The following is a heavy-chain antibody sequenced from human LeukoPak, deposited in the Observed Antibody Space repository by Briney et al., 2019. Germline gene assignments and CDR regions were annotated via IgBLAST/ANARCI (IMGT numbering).Heavy chain of an antibody. CDR2: IRYDGTKK. CDR3: AKEGIATVIDH. Sequence: GGSLRLSCAASGFTFTSYGMHWVRQAPGKGLEGVAFIRYDGTKKYYADSVRGPFTISRDNSKNTVYLEMNSLRTEDSAVYYCAKEGIATVIDHWGQGTLVTVSS. V-gene: IGHV3-30*02. CDR1: GFTFTSYG. D-gene: IGHD6-13*01. J-gene: IGHJ4*02.